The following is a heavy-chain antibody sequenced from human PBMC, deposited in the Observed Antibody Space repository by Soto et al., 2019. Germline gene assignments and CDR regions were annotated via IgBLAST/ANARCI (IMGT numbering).Heavy chain of an antibody. CDR3: GGGGSIVVAPRRLMEV. CDR2: ICNSWNT. J-gene: IGHJ6*02. Sequence: QVQLQESGPTLVKPSETLSLTCTVSGGSIRSYCWTWIRQPPGEGLEWIGCICNSWNTNYNPSIKGRVDISRDPLKDQFSLQLSSVNVADTGFDFWGGGGSIVVAPRRLMEVWGQGTTVTVSS. V-gene: IGHV4-59*03. CDR1: GGSIRSYC. D-gene: IGHD3-22*01.